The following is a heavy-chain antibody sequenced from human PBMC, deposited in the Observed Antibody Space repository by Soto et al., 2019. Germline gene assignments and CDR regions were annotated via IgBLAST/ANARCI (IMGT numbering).Heavy chain of an antibody. CDR1: GGSISSYY. J-gene: IGHJ4*02. D-gene: IGHD6-6*01. CDR2: IYYSGST. CDR3: ARTSRDIAARPAY. V-gene: IGHV4-59*08. Sequence: SETLSLTCTVSGGSISSYYWSWIRQPPGKGLEWIGYIYYSGSTNYNPSLKSRVTISVDTSKNQLSLKLSSVTAADTAVYYCARTSRDIAARPAYWGQGTLVTVSS.